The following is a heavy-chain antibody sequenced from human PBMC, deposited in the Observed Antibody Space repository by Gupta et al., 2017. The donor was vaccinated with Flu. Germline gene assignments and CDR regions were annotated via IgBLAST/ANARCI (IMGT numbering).Heavy chain of an antibody. J-gene: IGHJ6*02. Sequence: QVQLQESGPGLVKPSETLSLTCTVSGCSISSYYWSWIRQPPGKGLEWIGYIYYSGSTNYNPYLKSRVTISVDTSKNQFSLKMSSVTAADTAVEYCARDIGRSSGRPCYGMDVWGQGTTVTVSS. D-gene: IGHD3-22*01. CDR2: IYYSGST. V-gene: IGHV4-59*01. CDR3: ARDIGRSSGRPCYGMDV. CDR1: GCSISSYY.